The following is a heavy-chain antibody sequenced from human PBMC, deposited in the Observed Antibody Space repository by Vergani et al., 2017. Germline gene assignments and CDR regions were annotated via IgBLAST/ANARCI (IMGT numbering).Heavy chain of an antibody. Sequence: QLQLQESGPGLVKPSETLSLTCTVSGGSISSSSYYWGWIRQPPGKGLEWIGSIYYSGSTYYNPSLKSRVTISVDTSKNQFSLKLSSVTAADTAVYYCAIHISGVAVAGREGYFDYWGQGTLVTVSS. CDR3: AIHISGVAVAGREGYFDY. CDR1: GGSISSSSYY. CDR2: IYYSGST. V-gene: IGHV4-39*01. J-gene: IGHJ4*02. D-gene: IGHD6-19*01.